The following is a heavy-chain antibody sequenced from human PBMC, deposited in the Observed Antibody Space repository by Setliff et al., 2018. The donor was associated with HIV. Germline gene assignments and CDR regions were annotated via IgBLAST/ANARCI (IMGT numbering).Heavy chain of an antibody. CDR1: GGSISSYY. D-gene: IGHD3-22*01. J-gene: IGHJ2*01. Sequence: SETLSLTCTVSGGSISSYYWSWIRQPPGKGLEWIGYVYYTGSTNYNPSLKSRVTISIDTSKNQFSLKLSSVTAADAAVYYCARHQGKYYDSSGYSGWFFDLWGRGTLVTVSS. CDR2: VYYTGST. CDR3: ARHQGKYYDSSGYSGWFFDL. V-gene: IGHV4-59*08.